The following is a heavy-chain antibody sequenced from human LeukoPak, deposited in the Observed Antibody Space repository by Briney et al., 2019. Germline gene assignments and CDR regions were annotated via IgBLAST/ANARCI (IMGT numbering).Heavy chain of an antibody. CDR1: GGSISSYY. Sequence: SETLSLTCTVSGGSISSYYWSWIRQPPGKGLEWIGYIYYSGSTNYNPSLKNRVTISVDTSKNQFSLKLSSVTAADTAVYYCARAHYYDSSGYFVRHWFDPWGQGTLVTVSS. CDR2: IYYSGST. CDR3: ARAHYYDSSGYFVRHWFDP. V-gene: IGHV4-59*01. D-gene: IGHD3-22*01. J-gene: IGHJ5*02.